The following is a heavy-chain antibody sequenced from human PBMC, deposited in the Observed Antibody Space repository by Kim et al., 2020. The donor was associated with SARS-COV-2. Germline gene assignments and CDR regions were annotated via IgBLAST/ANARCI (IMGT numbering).Heavy chain of an antibody. CDR3: ARDRAYYGSGSLNWFDP. CDR2: INHSGST. J-gene: IGHJ5*02. V-gene: IGHV4-34*01. Sequence: SETLSLTCAVYGGSFSGYYWSWIRQPPGKGLEWIGEINHSGSTNYNPSLKSRVTISVDTSKNQFSLKLSSVTAADTAVYYCARDRAYYGSGSLNWFDPWG. D-gene: IGHD3-10*01. CDR1: GGSFSGYY.